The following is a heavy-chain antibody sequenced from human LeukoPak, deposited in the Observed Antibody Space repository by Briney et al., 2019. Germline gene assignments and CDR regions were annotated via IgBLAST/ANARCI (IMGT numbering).Heavy chain of an antibody. D-gene: IGHD4-17*01. CDR1: GFTCGDCA. CDR3: AKEAPVTGFDS. V-gene: IGHV3-9*01. CDR2: ISWNSGSI. Sequence: GGSLRLSCVGSGFTCGDCAMHWVRQAPGKGLEWVSGISWNSGSIDYADSVKGRFTISRDNAKNSAYLQMNTLRVEDTAFYYCAKEAPVTGFDSWGQGTLVTASS. J-gene: IGHJ4*02.